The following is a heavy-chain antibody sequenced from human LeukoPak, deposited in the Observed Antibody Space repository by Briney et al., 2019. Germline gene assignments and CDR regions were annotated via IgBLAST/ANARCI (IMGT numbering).Heavy chain of an antibody. D-gene: IGHD6-19*01. Sequence: GRSLRLSCAASGFTFSSYGMHWVRQAPGKGLEWVAVISYDGSNKYYADSAKGRFTISRDNSKNTLYLRMNSLRAEDTAVYYCARVSAPGIAVAGGEYFQHWGQGTLVTVSS. V-gene: IGHV3-30*03. CDR3: ARVSAPGIAVAGGEYFQH. CDR1: GFTFSSYG. CDR2: ISYDGSNK. J-gene: IGHJ1*01.